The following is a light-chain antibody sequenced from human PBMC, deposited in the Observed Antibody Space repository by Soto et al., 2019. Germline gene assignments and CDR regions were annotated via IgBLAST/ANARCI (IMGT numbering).Light chain of an antibody. J-gene: IGKJ1*01. CDR3: QHYNSYSEA. V-gene: IGKV1D-16*01. Sequence: DIQMTQSPSSVSASVGDRVTITCRASQGVSTWLAWYQQKPGKAPKLLIYAASTLQSGVPSRFSGSGSGTEFTLTISSLQPDDFATYYCQHYNSYSEAFGQGTKVDIK. CDR2: AAS. CDR1: QGVSTW.